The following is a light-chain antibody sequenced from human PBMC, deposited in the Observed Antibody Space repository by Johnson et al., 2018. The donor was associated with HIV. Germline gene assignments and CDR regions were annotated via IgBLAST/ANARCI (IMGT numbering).Light chain of an antibody. V-gene: IGLV1-51*02. CDR2: ENN. CDR1: SSNIENYF. J-gene: IGLJ1*01. CDR3: GTWDSSLSAYV. Sequence: QPVLTQPPSVSAAPGQRVNISCSGTSSNIENYFVSWYQQLPGAAPRLLIYENNKRPSGIPDRFSGSKSGTSATLGITGLQPGDEADYYCGTWDSSLSAYVFGTGTKVTVL.